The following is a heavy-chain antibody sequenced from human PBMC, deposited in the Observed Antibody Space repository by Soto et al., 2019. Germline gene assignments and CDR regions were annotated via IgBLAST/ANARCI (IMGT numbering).Heavy chain of an antibody. CDR3: ARQTYYYGANV. V-gene: IGHV5-51*01. CDR2: IYPGDSNT. CDR1: GYSFTNYW. J-gene: IGHJ6*02. Sequence: LKISCKGSGYSFTNYWIAWVRQMPGKGLEWMGIIYPGDSNTKYSPSFEGQVTFSADKSISTAYLQWSSLKASDSAMYYCARQTYYYGANVWGQGTTVTVSS.